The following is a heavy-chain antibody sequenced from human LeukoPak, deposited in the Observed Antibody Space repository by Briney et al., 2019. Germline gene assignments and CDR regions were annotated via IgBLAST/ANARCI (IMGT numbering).Heavy chain of an antibody. CDR3: ARDPYSGNYGGYYHYYMDV. CDR1: GFTFSNYN. Sequence: GGSLRLSCAASGFTFSNYNMNWARQAPGKGLEWVSSITSSGSYIYYADSVKGRFTISRDNAENSLYLQMNSLRVEDTAVYYCARDPYSGNYGGYYHYYMDVWGKGTTVTVSS. V-gene: IGHV3-21*01. J-gene: IGHJ6*03. D-gene: IGHD1-26*01. CDR2: ITSSGSYI.